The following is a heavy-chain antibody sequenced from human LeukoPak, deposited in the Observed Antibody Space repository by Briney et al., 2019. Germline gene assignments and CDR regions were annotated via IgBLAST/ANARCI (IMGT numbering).Heavy chain of an antibody. CDR3: AKGGVRQQLGRSFDY. Sequence: GGSLRLSCAASGFTFSSYAMSWVRQAPGKGLEWVSAISGSGGSTYYADSVKGRFTISRDNSKNTLYLQMNSLRAEDTAVYYCAKGGVRQQLGRSFDYWGQGTLVTVSS. CDR1: GFTFSSYA. V-gene: IGHV3-23*01. J-gene: IGHJ4*02. D-gene: IGHD6-13*01. CDR2: ISGSGGST.